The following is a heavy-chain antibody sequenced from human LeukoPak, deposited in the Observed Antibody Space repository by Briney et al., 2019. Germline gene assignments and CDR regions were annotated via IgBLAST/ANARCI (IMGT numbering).Heavy chain of an antibody. J-gene: IGHJ5*02. CDR1: GGSFSDYY. CDR3: ARVTGDFWSGPYNWFDP. D-gene: IGHD3-3*01. V-gene: IGHV4-34*01. CDR2: INHSGST. Sequence: PSETLSLTCAVYGGSFSDYYWSWIRQPPGKGLEWIGEINHSGSTNYNPSLKSRVTISVDTSKNQFSLKLSSVTAADTAVYYCARVTGDFWSGPYNWFDPWGQGTLVTVSS.